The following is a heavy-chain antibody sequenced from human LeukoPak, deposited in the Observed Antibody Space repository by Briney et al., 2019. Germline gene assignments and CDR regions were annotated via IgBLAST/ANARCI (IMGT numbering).Heavy chain of an antibody. D-gene: IGHD4-11*01. V-gene: IGHV1-69*05. J-gene: IGHJ4*02. CDR3: ARSVTTGVYYFDY. CDR1: GGTFSNYA. Sequence: SVKVSCKASGGTFSNYAFSWVRQAPGQGLEWMGRIIPIFGTADYAQKFQGRVTITTDESTSTAYMELSSLRSEDTAVYYCARSVTTGVYYFDYWGQGTLVTVSS. CDR2: IIPIFGTA.